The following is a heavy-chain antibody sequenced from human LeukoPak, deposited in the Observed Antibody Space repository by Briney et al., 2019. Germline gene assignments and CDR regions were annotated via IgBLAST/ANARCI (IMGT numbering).Heavy chain of an antibody. CDR1: GFTFTTFW. Sequence: GGSLRLSCATSGFTFTTFWMHWVRQAPGKGLVWVSRINHDGSSTNYVDSVKGRFTISRDNAKNSLYLQMNSLRAEDTAVYYCARVTRSPFGWFDPWGQGTLVTVSS. CDR3: ARVTRSPFGWFDP. V-gene: IGHV3-74*01. J-gene: IGHJ5*02. CDR2: INHDGSST. D-gene: IGHD4-17*01.